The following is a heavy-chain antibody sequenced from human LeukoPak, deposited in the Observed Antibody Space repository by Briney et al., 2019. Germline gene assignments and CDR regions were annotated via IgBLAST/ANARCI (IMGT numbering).Heavy chain of an antibody. CDR1: GITFSDYY. CDR2: ISSTGSLI. CDR3: ATWNRFAP. J-gene: IGHJ5*02. V-gene: IGHV3-11*04. Sequence: PGGSLRLSCAASGITFSDYYMSWIRQVPGKGLEWASYISSTGSLINYADSVKGRFTISRDNAKNSLYLQMNSLSAEDTAVYYFATWNRFAPWGQETLFTVSS.